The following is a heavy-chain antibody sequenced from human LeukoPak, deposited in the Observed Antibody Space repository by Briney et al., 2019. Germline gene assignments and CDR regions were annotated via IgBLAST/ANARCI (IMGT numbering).Heavy chain of an antibody. Sequence: GASVKVSCKASGYTFTGYYMHWVRQAPGQGLEWMGWINPNSGGTNYAQKFQGRVTMTRDTSISTAYMELSRLRSDDTAVYYCARIASYYDFWSGYDYWGQGTLVTVSS. CDR3: ARIASYYDFWSGYDY. CDR1: GYTFTGYY. D-gene: IGHD3-3*01. J-gene: IGHJ4*02. V-gene: IGHV1-2*02. CDR2: INPNSGGT.